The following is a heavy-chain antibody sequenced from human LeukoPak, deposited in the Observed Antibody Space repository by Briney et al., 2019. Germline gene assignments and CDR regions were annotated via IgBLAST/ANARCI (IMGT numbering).Heavy chain of an antibody. Sequence: ASVKVSCKASGYTFTSYDINWVRQATGQGLEWMGWMNPNSGNTGYAQKFQGRVTMTRNTSISTAYMELSSLRSEDTAVYYCAKSYYDILTGYPKNNWFDPWGQGTLVTVSS. CDR3: AKSYYDILTGYPKNNWFDP. CDR1: GYTFTSYD. J-gene: IGHJ5*02. CDR2: MNPNSGNT. V-gene: IGHV1-8*01. D-gene: IGHD3-9*01.